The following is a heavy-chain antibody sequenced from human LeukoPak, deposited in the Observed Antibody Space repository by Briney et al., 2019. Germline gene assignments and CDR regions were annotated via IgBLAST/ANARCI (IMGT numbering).Heavy chain of an antibody. CDR2: IIPIFGTA. D-gene: IGHD6-19*01. Sequence: SVKVSCKASGYTFTGYYMHWVRQAPGQGLEWMGGIIPIFGTANYAQKFQGRVTITADESTSTAYMELSSLRSEDTAVYYCARGRVAVAGDYYYGMDVWGQGTTVTVSS. CDR1: GYTFTGYY. J-gene: IGHJ6*02. CDR3: ARGRVAVAGDYYYGMDV. V-gene: IGHV1-69*13.